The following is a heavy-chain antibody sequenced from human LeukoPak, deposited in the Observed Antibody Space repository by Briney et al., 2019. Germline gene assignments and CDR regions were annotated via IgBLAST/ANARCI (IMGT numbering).Heavy chain of an antibody. CDR1: GGSISSYY. J-gene: IGHJ6*04. V-gene: IGHV4-59*01. Sequence: PSETLSLTCTVSGGSISSYYWGWIRQPPGKGLEWIGYIYYSGSTNYNPSLKSRVTISVDTSKNQFSLKLSSVTAADTAVYYCARLYCSGGSCYPYYYYYGMDVWGKGTTVTVSS. D-gene: IGHD2-15*01. CDR3: ARLYCSGGSCYPYYYYYGMDV. CDR2: IYYSGST.